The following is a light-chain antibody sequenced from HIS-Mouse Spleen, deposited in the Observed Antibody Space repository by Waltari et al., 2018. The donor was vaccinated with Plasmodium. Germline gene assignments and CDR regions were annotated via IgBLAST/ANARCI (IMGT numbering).Light chain of an antibody. V-gene: IGLV3-10*01. CDR1: ASTKKY. J-gene: IGLJ3*02. Sequence: SYELTQPPPVSVSPGQTARITCSGDASTKKYAYWYQLKSGQAPLLISHADSKRPSGIPGRFSGSSAGTMATLTISGAQVEDEADYYCCSTDSSGNHRVFGGGTKLTVL. CDR3: CSTDSSGNHRV. CDR2: ADS.